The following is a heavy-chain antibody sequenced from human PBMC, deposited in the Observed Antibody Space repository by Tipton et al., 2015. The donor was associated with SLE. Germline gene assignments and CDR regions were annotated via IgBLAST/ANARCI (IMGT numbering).Heavy chain of an antibody. CDR2: IKSKTDGGTT. CDR3: AREDSSSWTGYFDY. J-gene: IGHJ4*02. CDR1: GFTFSNAW. V-gene: IGHV3-15*01. Sequence: SLRLSCAASGFTFSNAWMSWVRQAPGKGLEWVGRIKSKTDGGTTDYAAPVKGRFTISRDNAKDSLYLQMNSLRAEDTAVYYCAREDSSSWTGYFDYWGQGTLVTVSS. D-gene: IGHD6-13*01.